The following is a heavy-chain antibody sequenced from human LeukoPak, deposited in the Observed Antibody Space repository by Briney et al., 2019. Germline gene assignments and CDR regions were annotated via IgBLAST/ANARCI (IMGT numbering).Heavy chain of an antibody. D-gene: IGHD5-12*01. J-gene: IGHJ4*02. CDR2: ISYDGRNK. CDR1: GFTFSNYA. CDR3: ARQSGYNQDY. Sequence: GGSLRLSCAASGFTFSNYAMHWVRQTPGKGLEWMAVISYDGRNKYYAGSVKGRFTISRDNSKNTLDLQMNSLRAEDTAVYYCARQSGYNQDYWGQGTLVTVSS. V-gene: IGHV3-30*04.